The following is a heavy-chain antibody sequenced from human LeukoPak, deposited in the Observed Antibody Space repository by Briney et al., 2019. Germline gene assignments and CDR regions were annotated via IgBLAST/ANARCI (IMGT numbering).Heavy chain of an antibody. J-gene: IGHJ6*02. CDR1: GYTFTSHA. V-gene: IGHV7-4-1*02. D-gene: IGHD5-18*01. CDR3: ARKDTAMAYYYYGMDV. CDR2: INTNTGNP. Sequence: ASVKVSCKASGYTFTSHAMNWVRQAPGQGLEWMGWINTNTGNPTYAQGFTGRFVFSLDTSVSTAYLQISSPKAEDTAVYYCARKDTAMAYYYYGMDVWGQGTTVTVSS.